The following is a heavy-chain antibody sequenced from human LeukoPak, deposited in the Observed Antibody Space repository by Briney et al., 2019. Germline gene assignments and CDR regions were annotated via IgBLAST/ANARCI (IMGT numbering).Heavy chain of an antibody. V-gene: IGHV4-59*08. J-gene: IGHJ4*02. CDR1: GGSISSYY. CDR3: ARQYCSGGSCYWGGGTFDY. Sequence: SETLSLTCTVSGGSISSYYWSWIRQPPGKGLEWIGYIYYSGSTNYNPSLKSRVTISVDTSKNQFPLKLSSVTAADTAVYYCARQYCSGGSCYWGGGTFDYWGQGTLVTVSS. D-gene: IGHD2-15*01. CDR2: IYYSGST.